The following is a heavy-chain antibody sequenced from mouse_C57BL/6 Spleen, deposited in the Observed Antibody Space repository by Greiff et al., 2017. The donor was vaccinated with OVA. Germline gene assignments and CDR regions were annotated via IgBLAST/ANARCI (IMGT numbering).Heavy chain of an antibody. CDR3: ARFDSSGWGY. CDR1: GYTFTDYS. Sequence: VQLQESGAELVRPGASVKLSCKASGYTFTDYSINWVKQRPGQGLEWIARIYPGGGNTYYNEKFTGKATLTAEKSSSTAYMQISSLTAEDSAVYFCARFDSSGWGYWGQGTTLTVSS. CDR2: IYPGGGNT. J-gene: IGHJ2*01. D-gene: IGHD3-2*02. V-gene: IGHV1-76*01.